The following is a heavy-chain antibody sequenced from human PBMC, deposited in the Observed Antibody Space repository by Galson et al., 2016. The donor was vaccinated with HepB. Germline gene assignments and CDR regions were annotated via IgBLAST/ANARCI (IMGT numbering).Heavy chain of an antibody. CDR1: GYTFGGYH. CDR3: AGETSATQYFDY. J-gene: IGHJ4*02. Sequence: SVKVSCKASGYTFGGYHIHWVRQAPAQGLEWVGIITPSTGATSYAQKLRGRVTMMRDTSATTVYMELSRLGSEDTAIYFCAGETSATQYFDYWGQGALVTVSS. V-gene: IGHV1-46*04. CDR2: ITPSTGAT.